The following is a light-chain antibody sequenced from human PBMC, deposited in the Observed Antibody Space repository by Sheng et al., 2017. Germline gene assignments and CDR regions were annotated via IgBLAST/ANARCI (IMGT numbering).Light chain of an antibody. CDR3: LQDYNYPRT. V-gene: IGKV1-6*01. CDR1: QGIRND. J-gene: IGKJ1*01. Sequence: IQMTQSPSSLSASVGDRVTITCRASQGIRNDLGWYQQKPGKAPNLLIYGESTLQSGVPSRFSGSGSGTDFTLTISSLQPEDFATYYCLQDYNYPRTFGQGTKVEIK. CDR2: GES.